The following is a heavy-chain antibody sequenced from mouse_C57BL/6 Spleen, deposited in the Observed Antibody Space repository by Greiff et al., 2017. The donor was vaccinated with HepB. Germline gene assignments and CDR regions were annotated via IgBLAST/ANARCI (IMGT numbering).Heavy chain of an antibody. Sequence: QVQLQQSGAELVKPGASVKMSCKASGYTFTSYWITWVKQRPGQGLEWIGDIYPGSGSTNYNEKFKSKATLTVDTSSSTAYMQLSSLTSEDSAVYYCAKGGRGYEAWFAYWGQGTLVTVSA. CDR2: IYPGSGST. CDR3: AKGGRGYEAWFAY. D-gene: IGHD2-12*01. CDR1: GYTFTSYW. J-gene: IGHJ3*01. V-gene: IGHV1-55*01.